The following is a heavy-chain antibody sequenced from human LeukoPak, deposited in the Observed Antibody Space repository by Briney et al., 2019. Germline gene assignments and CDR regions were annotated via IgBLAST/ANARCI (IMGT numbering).Heavy chain of an antibody. J-gene: IGHJ3*02. Sequence: GGSLRLSCAASGFSSSNYNMNWVRQAPGKGLEWVSSISSSSSTKNYADSVKGRFTVSRDNAWNSLYLQMNSLRAEDTAVYYCARLMDRARRDAFDIWGQGTMVTVSS. V-gene: IGHV3-48*01. D-gene: IGHD2-2*03. CDR2: ISSSSSTK. CDR3: ARLMDRARRDAFDI. CDR1: GFSSSNYN.